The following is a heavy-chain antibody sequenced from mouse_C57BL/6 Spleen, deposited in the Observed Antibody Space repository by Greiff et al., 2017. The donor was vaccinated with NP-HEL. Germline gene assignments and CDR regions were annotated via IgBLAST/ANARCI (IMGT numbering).Heavy chain of an antibody. V-gene: IGHV3-6*01. CDR1: GYSITSGYY. Sequence: EVHLVESGPGLVKPSQSLSLTCSVTGYSITSGYYWNWIRQFPGNKLEWMGYISYDGSNNYNPSLKNRISITRDTSKNQFFLKLNSVTTEDTATYYCARGDGNYPWFAYWGQGTLVTVSA. CDR3: ARGDGNYPWFAY. D-gene: IGHD2-1*01. CDR2: ISYDGSN. J-gene: IGHJ3*01.